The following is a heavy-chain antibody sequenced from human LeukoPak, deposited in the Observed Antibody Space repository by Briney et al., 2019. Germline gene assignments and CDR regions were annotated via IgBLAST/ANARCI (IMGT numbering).Heavy chain of an antibody. CDR1: GFTFGGYY. CDR2: IGSASSYI. J-gene: IGHJ1*01. CDR3: ASPSSGSPVVMR. V-gene: IGHV3-21*01. D-gene: IGHD4-23*01. Sequence: GGSLRLSCAASGFTFGGYYMNWVRQAPGKGLEWVSSIGSASSYIYYADSVKGRFTISRDNAKNSLYLQMNSLRAEDTAVYYCASPSSGSPVVMRWGQGTLVTVSS.